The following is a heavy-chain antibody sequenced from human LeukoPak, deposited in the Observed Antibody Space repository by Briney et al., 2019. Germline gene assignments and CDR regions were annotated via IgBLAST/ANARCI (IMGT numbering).Heavy chain of an antibody. CDR2: ISYDGSNK. CDR1: GFTFSSYA. D-gene: IGHD3-22*01. V-gene: IGHV3-30-3*01. J-gene: IGHJ4*02. Sequence: PGRSLRLSCAASGFTFSSYAMHWVRQAPGKGLEWVAVISYDGSNKYYADSVKGRFTISRDNSKNTLYLQMNSLRAEDTAVYYCARDRYDSSGDDVGIFDYWGQGTLVTVSS. CDR3: ARDRYDSSGDDVGIFDY.